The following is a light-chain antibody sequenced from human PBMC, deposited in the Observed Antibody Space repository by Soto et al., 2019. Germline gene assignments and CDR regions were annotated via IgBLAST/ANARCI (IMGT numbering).Light chain of an antibody. CDR3: QQYGSSST. CDR1: QSVSSTY. V-gene: IGKV3-20*01. Sequence: EVVLTQSPATLSLSPGERATLSCRASQSVSSTYLAWYQQQPGQAPRLLMSGTSNRATGTPDRFSGSGSGTDFTLTISRLEPEDFAVYYCQQYGSSSTFGQGTRLEI. J-gene: IGKJ5*01. CDR2: GTS.